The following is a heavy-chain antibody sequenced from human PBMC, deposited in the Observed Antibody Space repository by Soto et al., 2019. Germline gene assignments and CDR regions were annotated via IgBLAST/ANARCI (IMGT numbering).Heavy chain of an antibody. Sequence: QVQLVESGGGVVQPGRSLRLSCAASGFTFSSYGMQWVRQAPGKGLEWVALIWFDGSNKYYADSVKGRFTISRDNSKNTLYLQMNSLRAEDTAVYYCAREYSRVRYYFDYWGQGTLVTVSS. V-gene: IGHV3-33*01. CDR3: AREYSRVRYYFDY. CDR1: GFTFSSYG. J-gene: IGHJ4*02. D-gene: IGHD2-21*01. CDR2: IWFDGSNK.